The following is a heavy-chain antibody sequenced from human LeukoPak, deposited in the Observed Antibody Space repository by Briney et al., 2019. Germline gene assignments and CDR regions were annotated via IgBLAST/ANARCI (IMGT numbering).Heavy chain of an antibody. CDR3: ARVRPWVFDY. Sequence: GGSLRLSCAASGLTVSSSYMSWVRQAPGKGLEWVSIIYIGDNPHYADSVKGRFTISRHSSKNTLYLQMNNLRAEDTAVYYCARVRPWVFDYWGQGTLVTVSS. CDR1: GLTVSSSY. CDR2: IYIGDNP. V-gene: IGHV3-53*04. J-gene: IGHJ4*02.